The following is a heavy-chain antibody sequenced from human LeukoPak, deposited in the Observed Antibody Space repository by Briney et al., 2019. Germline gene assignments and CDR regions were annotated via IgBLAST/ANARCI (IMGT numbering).Heavy chain of an antibody. Sequence: SETLSPTCAVSGYSISSGYYWGGIRQPPGKGLEWIGSIFHSGSTYYNPSLKSRVTMSVDTSENHFSLSLRSVTAADTAVYYCARRRGSHYFDYWGQGTLVTVSS. CDR1: GYSISSGYY. CDR3: ARRRGSHYFDY. J-gene: IGHJ4*02. D-gene: IGHD3-10*01. V-gene: IGHV4-38-2*01. CDR2: IFHSGST.